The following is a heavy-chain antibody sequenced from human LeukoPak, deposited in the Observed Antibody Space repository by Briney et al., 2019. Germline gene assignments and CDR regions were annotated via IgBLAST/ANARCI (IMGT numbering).Heavy chain of an antibody. D-gene: IGHD1-26*01. V-gene: IGHV3-23*01. Sequence: GGPLRLSCAASGFTFSSYWMSWVRQAPGKGLEWASAISGSGGSTYYADSVKGRFTISRDNSKNTLYLQMNSLRAEDTAVYYCAKGYFQRYFDYWGQGTLVTVSS. CDR3: AKGYFQRYFDY. CDR1: GFTFSSYW. CDR2: ISGSGGST. J-gene: IGHJ4*02.